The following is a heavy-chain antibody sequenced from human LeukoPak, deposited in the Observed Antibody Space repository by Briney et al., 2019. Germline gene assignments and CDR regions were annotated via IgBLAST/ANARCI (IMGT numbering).Heavy chain of an antibody. D-gene: IGHD2-21*01. V-gene: IGHV4-59*01. J-gene: IGHJ4*02. CDR2: IYYSGST. CDR1: GGSIRGYY. CDR3: ARVQESHIDCYFDY. Sequence: PSETLSLTCNVSGGSIRGYYWSWIRQPPGKGLEWIGYIYYSGSTNYNPSLKSRVTISVDTSKNQFSLKLSSVTAADTAVYYCARVQESHIDCYFDYWGQGTLVTVSS.